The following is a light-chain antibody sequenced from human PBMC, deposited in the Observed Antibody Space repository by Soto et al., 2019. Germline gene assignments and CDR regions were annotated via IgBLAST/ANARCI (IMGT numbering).Light chain of an antibody. CDR3: QPYNNLPPG. V-gene: IGKV3-15*01. J-gene: IGKJ5*01. Sequence: EIVMTQSPATLSVSPGEKATLSCRASHSGSSNLAWYKQKPGQAPRLLIYCASTRVTGIPARFSDSGSGTAFTLTVSILQSADFAVYYFQPYNNLPPGFGQGTRLEIK. CDR2: CAS. CDR1: HSGSSN.